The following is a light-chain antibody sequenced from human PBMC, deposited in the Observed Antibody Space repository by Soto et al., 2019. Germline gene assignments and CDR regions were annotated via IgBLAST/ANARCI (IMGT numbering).Light chain of an antibody. J-gene: IGLJ1*01. CDR2: DVT. V-gene: IGLV2-14*03. Sequence: QSALTQPASVSGSPGQSITISCTGTGSDVGGYNYVSWYQQHPGKAPKLVIYDVTNRPSGVSIRFSGSKSGNTASLTISGLQAEDEADYYCTSYTRSRTYVFGTGTKLTVL. CDR3: TSYTRSRTYV. CDR1: GSDVGGYNY.